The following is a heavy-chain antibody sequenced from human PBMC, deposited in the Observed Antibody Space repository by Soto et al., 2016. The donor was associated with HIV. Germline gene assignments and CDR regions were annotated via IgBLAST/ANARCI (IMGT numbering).Heavy chain of an antibody. CDR1: GLTFKSYA. V-gene: IGHV3-23*01. D-gene: IGHD3-22*01. CDR2: ISSSDIST. CDR3: AKANSRMLMPGKYFDD. J-gene: IGHJ4*02. Sequence: EVQLLESGETSYSRGSLRLSCAASGLTFKSYAMTWVRQAPGKGLEWVSGISSSDISTYYAVSVKGRFTISRDNSKNTLYLLMNSLRAEDSATYYCAKANSRMLMPGKYFDDWGQGTLVTVSS.